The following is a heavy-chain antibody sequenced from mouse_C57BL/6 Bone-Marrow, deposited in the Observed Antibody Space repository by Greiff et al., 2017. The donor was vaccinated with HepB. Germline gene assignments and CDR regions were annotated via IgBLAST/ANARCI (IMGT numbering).Heavy chain of an antibody. Sequence: VKLMESGPGLVQPSQSLSITCTVSGFSLTSYGVHWVRQSPGKGLEWLGVIWRGGSTDYNAAFMSRLSITKDNSKSQVFFKMNSLQADDTAIYYCAKKGPGYYYAMDYWGQGTSVTVSS. CDR2: IWRGGST. CDR3: AKKGPGYYYAMDY. CDR1: GFSLTSYG. V-gene: IGHV2-5*01. J-gene: IGHJ4*01.